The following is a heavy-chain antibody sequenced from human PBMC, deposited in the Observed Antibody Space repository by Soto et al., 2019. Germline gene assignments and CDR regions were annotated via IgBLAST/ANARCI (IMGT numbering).Heavy chain of an antibody. CDR2: ISFNGGST. Sequence: GGSLRLSCSASGFTFSSFAMYWVRQAPGKGLQYVSAISFNGGSTYYADSVKGRFTISRDNSKNTLYLQMSSLRAEDTAVYYCVRWVGSTKGIIYWGQGTLVTVSS. D-gene: IGHD1-26*01. CDR3: VRWVGSTKGIIY. J-gene: IGHJ4*02. V-gene: IGHV3-64D*08. CDR1: GFTFSSFA.